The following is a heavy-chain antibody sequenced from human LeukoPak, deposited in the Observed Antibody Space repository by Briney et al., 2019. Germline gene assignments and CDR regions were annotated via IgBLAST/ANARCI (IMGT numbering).Heavy chain of an antibody. J-gene: IGHJ6*02. CDR3: ARVNVNYYYYGMDV. Sequence: PSETLSLTCTVSGGSVSSGTYYWSWIRQPPGRGLEWIGYIYYSGSITYNPSLKSRVTISVDRSKNQFSLKLSSVTAADTAVYYCARVNVNYYYYGMDVWGQGTTVTVSS. V-gene: IGHV4-61*01. D-gene: IGHD2/OR15-2a*01. CDR2: IYYSGSI. CDR1: GGSVSSGTYY.